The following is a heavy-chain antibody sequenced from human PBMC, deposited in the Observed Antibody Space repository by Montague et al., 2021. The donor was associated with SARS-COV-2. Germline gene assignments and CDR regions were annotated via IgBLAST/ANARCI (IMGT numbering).Heavy chain of an antibody. CDR2: ISYDGSNK. CDR3: VRASLIKARIAVAGTTVY. J-gene: IGHJ4*02. CDR1: GFTFNNYA. V-gene: IGHV3-30*09. Sequence: SLRLSCAASGFTFNNYAMHWVRQAPGKGLEWVAIISYDGSNKYYADSVKGRFAISRDNSKNTLYLRMNSLRAEETAVYYCVRASLIKARIAVAGTTVYWGQGTLVTISS. D-gene: IGHD6-19*01.